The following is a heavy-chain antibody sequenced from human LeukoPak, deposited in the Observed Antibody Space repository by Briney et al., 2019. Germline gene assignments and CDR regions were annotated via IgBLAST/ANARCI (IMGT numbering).Heavy chain of an antibody. CDR2: ISSSGSTI. CDR1: GFTFSDYY. D-gene: IGHD3-22*01. CDR3: ARYYYDSSASPADAFDI. V-gene: IGHV3-11*01. Sequence: PGGSLRLSCAASGFTFSDYYMSWIRQAPGKGLEWVSYISSSGSTIYYADSVKGRFTISRDNAKNSLYLQMNSLRSEDTAVYYCARYYYDSSASPADAFDIWGQGTMVTVSS. J-gene: IGHJ3*02.